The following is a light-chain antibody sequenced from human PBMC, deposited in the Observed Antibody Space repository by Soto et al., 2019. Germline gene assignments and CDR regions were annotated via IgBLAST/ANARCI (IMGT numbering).Light chain of an antibody. CDR2: DVS. CDR3: SSYTSSSTFVV. CDR1: SSDVGGYNY. J-gene: IGLJ2*01. Sequence: QSVLTQPASVSGSPRQSITISCTGTSSDVGGYNYVSWYQQHPGKAPKLMIYDVSNRPSGVSNRFSGSKSGNTASLTISGLQDEDEADYYCSSYTSSSTFVVFGGGTKLTVL. V-gene: IGLV2-14*01.